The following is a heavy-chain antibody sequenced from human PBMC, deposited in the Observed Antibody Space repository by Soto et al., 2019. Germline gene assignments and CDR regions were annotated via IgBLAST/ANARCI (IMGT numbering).Heavy chain of an antibody. D-gene: IGHD3-3*01. J-gene: IGHJ5*02. CDR3: AREWGGYPVFDP. V-gene: IGHV1-69*13. CDR1: GGTFSSYA. Sequence: GASVKVSCKASGGTFSSYAMSWVRQAPGQGLEWMGGIIPIFGTANYAQKFQGRVTITADESTSTAYMELSSLRSEDTAVYYCAREWGGYPVFDPWGQGTLLTVSS. CDR2: IIPIFGTA.